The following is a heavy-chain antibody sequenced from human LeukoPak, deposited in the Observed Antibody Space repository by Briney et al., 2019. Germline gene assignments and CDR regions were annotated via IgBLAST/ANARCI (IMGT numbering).Heavy chain of an antibody. CDR3: TSFYETN. D-gene: IGHD2/OR15-2a*01. CDR1: GFIFTKYW. Sequence: PGGSPRLSCAASGFIFTKYWMHWVRQAPGKGLVWVSHVNSDGSATSYADSVKGRFTISRDNAKNTVYLHMNSLRVEDTAVYYCTSFYETNWGQGTLVTVSS. V-gene: IGHV3-74*01. J-gene: IGHJ4*02. CDR2: VNSDGSAT.